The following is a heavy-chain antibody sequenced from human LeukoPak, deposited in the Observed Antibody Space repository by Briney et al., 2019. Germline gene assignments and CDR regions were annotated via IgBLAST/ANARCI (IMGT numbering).Heavy chain of an antibody. CDR3: ARALNMFDAFDI. J-gene: IGHJ3*02. CDR2: ISSSGSTI. CDR1: GFTFSDYY. Sequence: GGSLRPSCAASGFTFSDYYMSWIRQAPGKGLEWVSYISSSGSTIYYADSVKGRFTISRDNAKNSLYLQMNSLRAEDTAVYYCARALNMFDAFDIWGQGTMVTVSS. V-gene: IGHV3-11*04. D-gene: IGHD2/OR15-2a*01.